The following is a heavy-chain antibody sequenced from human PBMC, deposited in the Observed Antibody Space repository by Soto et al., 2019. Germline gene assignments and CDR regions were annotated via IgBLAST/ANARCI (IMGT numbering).Heavy chain of an antibody. D-gene: IGHD3-10*01. CDR2: ISGSGGST. Sequence: GGSLRLSCAASGFTFSSYAMSWVRQAPGKGLEWVSAISGSGGSTYYADSVKGRFTISRDNSKNTLYLQMNSLRAEDTAVYYCAARLRGVRNSDYWGQGTLVTVSS. CDR1: GFTFSSYA. V-gene: IGHV3-23*01. CDR3: AARLRGVRNSDY. J-gene: IGHJ4*02.